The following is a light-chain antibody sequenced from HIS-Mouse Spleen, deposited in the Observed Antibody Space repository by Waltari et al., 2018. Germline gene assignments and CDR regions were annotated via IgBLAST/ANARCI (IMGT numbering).Light chain of an antibody. V-gene: IGLV3-10*01. CDR1: PLPKTN. CDR2: EDS. CDR3: YSTDSSGNHRV. Sequence: SYELTQPPSVSVSPGQTARITCPGHPLPKTNPYLYQQKSGQAPVLVIYEDSKRPSGIPERFSGSSSGTMATLTISGAQVEDEADYYCYSTDSSGNHRVFGGGTKLTVL. J-gene: IGLJ2*01.